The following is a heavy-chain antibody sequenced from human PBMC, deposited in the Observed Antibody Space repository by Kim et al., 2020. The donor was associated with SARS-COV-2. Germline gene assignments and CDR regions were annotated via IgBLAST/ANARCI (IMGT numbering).Heavy chain of an antibody. CDR2: IWSDASNK. J-gene: IGHJ3*02. V-gene: IGHV3-33*01. CDR3: ARETGRNAFDI. CDR1: GFSFRIFG. Sequence: GGSLRLSCVASGFSFRIFGMHWVRQAPGKGLQWVALIWSDASNKYYGDSVKGRFTSSRDNSKNTLYLHMSSLKAEDTAMYYCARETGRNAFDIWGQGTMVTVSP.